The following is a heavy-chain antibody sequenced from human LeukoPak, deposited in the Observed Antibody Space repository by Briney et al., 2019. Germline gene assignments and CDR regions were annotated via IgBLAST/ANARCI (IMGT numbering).Heavy chain of an antibody. CDR2: ISGGGGTI. J-gene: IGHJ4*02. V-gene: IGHV3-48*01. Sequence: PGGSLRLSCAASGFTFSAYSMNWVRQAPGKGLEWAAYISGGGGTIYYADSVKGRFTISRDNAKNSLYLQMDSLRAEDTAVYYCARDGRAVAGFYYFDYWGQGTLVTVSS. CDR3: ARDGRAVAGFYYFDY. D-gene: IGHD6-19*01. CDR1: GFTFSAYS.